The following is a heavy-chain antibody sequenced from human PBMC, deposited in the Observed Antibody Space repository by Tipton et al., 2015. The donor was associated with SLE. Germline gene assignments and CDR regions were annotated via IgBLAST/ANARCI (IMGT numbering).Heavy chain of an antibody. Sequence: TLSLTCTVSGGSISSHYWSWIRRPPGKALEWIAYINYSGSTNYNPSPKSRVTMSVDTSKNQFSLKLSSVTAADTAVYYCARRRGSRWYEDYFDYWGQGTLVTVSS. CDR3: ARRRGSRWYEDYFDY. CDR2: INYSGST. D-gene: IGHD6-13*01. J-gene: IGHJ4*02. V-gene: IGHV4-59*11. CDR1: GGSISSHY.